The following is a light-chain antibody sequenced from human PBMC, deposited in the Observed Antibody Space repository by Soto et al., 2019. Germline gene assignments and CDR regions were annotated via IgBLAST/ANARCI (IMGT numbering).Light chain of an antibody. CDR3: QQGHNWPLT. CDR1: QSISSE. J-gene: IGKJ2*01. V-gene: IGKV3-15*01. CDR2: GAS. Sequence: EIVRTQSPATLSVSPGERATLFCRASQSISSELAWYQQKPGQPPRLLIYGASTRATGVPARFTGSGSGSDFTLTISGLQSEDFAVYYCQQGHNWPLTLGQGTRLEI.